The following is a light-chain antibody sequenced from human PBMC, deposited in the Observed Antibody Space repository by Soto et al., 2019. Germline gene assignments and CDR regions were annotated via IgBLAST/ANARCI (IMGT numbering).Light chain of an antibody. V-gene: IGKV3-20*01. Sequence: EIVLTQSPGTLSLSPGERATLFCRASQSVSRSYLVWYQQKPGQAPRLLIYGAFNRATGIPDRFSGSESGTDFTLTISRLEPEDFAVYYCQQYGTSPWTFGQGTKVDIK. J-gene: IGKJ1*01. CDR3: QQYGTSPWT. CDR1: QSVSRSY. CDR2: GAF.